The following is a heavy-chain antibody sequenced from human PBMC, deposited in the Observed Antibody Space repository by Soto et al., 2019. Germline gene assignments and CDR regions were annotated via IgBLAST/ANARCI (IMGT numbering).Heavy chain of an antibody. CDR1: GYTFTSYG. Sequence: QVQLVQSGAEVKKPGASVKVSCKASGYTFTSYGISWVRQAPGQCLEWMGWISAYNGNTNYAQKLQGRGTMTTDTCTSTACRELRSPRSDDTAVHYCAREVVRVAGTRWVAPWGQGTLVTVAS. J-gene: IGHJ5*02. CDR3: AREVVRVAGTRWVAP. D-gene: IGHD6-19*01. V-gene: IGHV1-18*01. CDR2: ISAYNGNT.